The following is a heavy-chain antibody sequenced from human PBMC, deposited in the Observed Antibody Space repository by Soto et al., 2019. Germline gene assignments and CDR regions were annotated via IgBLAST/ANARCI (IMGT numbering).Heavy chain of an antibody. Sequence: SETLSLTCTVSGGSISGYYWSWIRQPPGKGLELIGYMYNTGSTVYNPSFKSRVTISVDTSKNQFSLKLNSVTAADTAVYYCARDLWGYCGTDCYPLDVWGQGTTVTVSS. V-gene: IGHV4-59*01. D-gene: IGHD2-21*02. CDR2: MYNTGST. J-gene: IGHJ6*02. CDR3: ARDLWGYCGTDCYPLDV. CDR1: GGSISGYY.